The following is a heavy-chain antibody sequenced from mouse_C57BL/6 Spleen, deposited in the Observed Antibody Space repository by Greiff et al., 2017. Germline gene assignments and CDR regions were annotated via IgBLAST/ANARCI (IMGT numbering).Heavy chain of an antibody. J-gene: IGHJ3*01. V-gene: IGHV1-82*01. CDR1: GYAFSSYW. CDR3: ARGNGLWFAY. Sequence: VQLQHSGPELVKPGASVTISCKASGYAFSSYWMNWVKQRPGTGLEWIGRIYPGDGDTNYNGKFKGKATLTADKSSSTAYMQHSSLTAEDSAVYFCARGNGLWFAYWGQGTLVTVSA. CDR2: IYPGDGDT.